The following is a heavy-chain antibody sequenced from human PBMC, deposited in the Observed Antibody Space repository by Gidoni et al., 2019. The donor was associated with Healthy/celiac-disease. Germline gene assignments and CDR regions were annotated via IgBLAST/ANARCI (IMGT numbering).Heavy chain of an antibody. CDR3: ARHPSVHPMDV. D-gene: IGHD1-1*01. CDR2: IYYSGST. J-gene: IGHJ6*04. V-gene: IGHV4-39*01. CDR1: GGSISSSSYY. Sequence: QLQLQESGPRLVKPSETLSLTCTVSGGSISSSSYYWGWLRQPPGKGLEWIGSIYYSGSTYYNPSLKSRVTISVDTSKNQFSLKLSSVTAADTAVYYCARHPSVHPMDVWGKGTTVTVSS.